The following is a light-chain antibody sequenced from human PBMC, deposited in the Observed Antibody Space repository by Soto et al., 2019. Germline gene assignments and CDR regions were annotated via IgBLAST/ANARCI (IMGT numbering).Light chain of an antibody. J-gene: IGKJ3*01. CDR3: QQYFNWPLTWT. Sequence: EIVLTQSPAYLSLTPGERVTLSCRASQSITSYLAWYQKKPGQTPRLLIYGASTRATGVPARFSGSGSGIEFTLTISSLQSEDSAFYYCQQYFNWPLTWTFGPGTKVQIK. CDR2: GAS. CDR1: QSITSY. V-gene: IGKV3-15*01.